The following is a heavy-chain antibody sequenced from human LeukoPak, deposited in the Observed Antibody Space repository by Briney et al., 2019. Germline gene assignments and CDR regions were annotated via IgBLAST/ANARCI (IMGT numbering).Heavy chain of an antibody. CDR2: IIPIFGTA. CDR3: ARDLDILTSSPPFDI. V-gene: IGHV1-69*13. J-gene: IGHJ3*02. CDR1: GGTFSSYA. D-gene: IGHD3-9*01. Sequence: SVKVSCKASGGTFSSYAISWVRQAPGQGLEWMGGIIPIFGTANYAQKFQGRVTITADESTSTAYMELSSLRSEDTAVYYCARDLDILTSSPPFDIWGQGTMVTVSS.